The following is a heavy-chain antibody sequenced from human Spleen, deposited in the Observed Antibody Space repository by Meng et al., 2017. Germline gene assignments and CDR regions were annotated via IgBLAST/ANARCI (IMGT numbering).Heavy chain of an antibody. D-gene: IGHD2-21*02. J-gene: IGHJ2*01. V-gene: IGHV4-30-4*01. CDR2: IYYSGST. CDR3: ALVTDWYFDL. CDR1: GGSISSGDSY. Sequence: QVQLQESGPGLVKPSQTLSLTCSVSGGSISSGDSYWSWIRQPPGKGLEWIGYIYYSGSTYYNPSLRSRMTISVDTSKNQFSLKLSSVTAADTAVYYCALVTDWYFDLWGRGTLVTVSS.